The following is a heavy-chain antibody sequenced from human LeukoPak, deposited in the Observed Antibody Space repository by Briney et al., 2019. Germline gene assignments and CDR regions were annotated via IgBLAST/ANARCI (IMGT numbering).Heavy chain of an antibody. CDR2: IYYSGST. J-gene: IGHJ4*02. D-gene: IGHD6-13*01. CDR3: ARAYGSSWYGIDY. CDR1: GGSISSYY. Sequence: SETLSLTCNVSGGSISSYYWTWVRQPPGKGLEWIGYIYYSGSTNYDPSLKSRVTIPVDTSKNQFSLNLTSVTAADTAVYYCARAYGSSWYGIDYWGQGALVTVSS. V-gene: IGHV4-59*08.